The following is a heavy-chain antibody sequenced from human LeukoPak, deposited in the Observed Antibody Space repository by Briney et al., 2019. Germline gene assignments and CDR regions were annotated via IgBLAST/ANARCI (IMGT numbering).Heavy chain of an antibody. CDR2: INYDGNST. J-gene: IGHJ6*02. V-gene: IGHV3-74*01. Sequence: GGSLRLSCAASGFTFSDYWMHWVRQAPGKGLVWVSRINYDGNSTTYADSVKGRFTISRDNAKNSLYLQMNSLRAEGTAVYYCARQIDMDVWGQGTTVTVSS. CDR1: GFTFSDYW. CDR3: ARQIDMDV.